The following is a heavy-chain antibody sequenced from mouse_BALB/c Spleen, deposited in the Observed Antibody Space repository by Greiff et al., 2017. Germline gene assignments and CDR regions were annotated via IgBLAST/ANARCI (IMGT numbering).Heavy chain of an antibody. CDR2: IWSGGST. CDR3: ARNSYGNYAWFAY. CDR1: GFSLTSYG. V-gene: IGHV2-2*02. J-gene: IGHJ3*01. D-gene: IGHD2-1*01. Sequence: VMLVESGPGLVQPSQSLSITCTVSGFSLTSYGVHWVRQSPGKGLEWLGVIWSGGSTDYNAAFISRLSISKDNSKSQVFFKMNSLQANDTAIYYCARNSYGNYAWFAYWGQGTLVTVSA.